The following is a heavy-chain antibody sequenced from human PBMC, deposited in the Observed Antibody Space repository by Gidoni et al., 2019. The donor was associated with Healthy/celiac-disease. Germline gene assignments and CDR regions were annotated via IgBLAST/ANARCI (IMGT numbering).Heavy chain of an antibody. D-gene: IGHD6-19*01. Sequence: VQLVESGGGLVQPGGSLRLSCAASGFTVSSNYMSWVRQAPGKGLDGVAVIDSGGSTYYADSVTGRFPISRDNSKNTLYLQMNSLRAEDTAVYYCAIRPGIAVAGANDAFDIWGQGTMVTVSS. CDR1: GFTVSSNY. CDR2: IDSGGST. CDR3: AIRPGIAVAGANDAFDI. J-gene: IGHJ3*02. V-gene: IGHV3-66*01.